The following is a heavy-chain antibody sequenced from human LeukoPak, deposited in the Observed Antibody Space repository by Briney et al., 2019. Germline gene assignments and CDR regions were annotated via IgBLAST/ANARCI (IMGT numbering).Heavy chain of an antibody. J-gene: IGHJ5*02. CDR3: ARVQMATTHNWFDP. Sequence: GASVKVSCKASGYTFTSYAMNWVRQAPGQGLEWMGLINTNTGNPTYAQGFTGRFVFSLDTSVSTAYLQISSLKAEDTAVYYCARVQMATTHNWFDPWGQGTLVTVSS. D-gene: IGHD5-24*01. CDR2: INTNTGNP. V-gene: IGHV7-4-1*02. CDR1: GYTFTSYA.